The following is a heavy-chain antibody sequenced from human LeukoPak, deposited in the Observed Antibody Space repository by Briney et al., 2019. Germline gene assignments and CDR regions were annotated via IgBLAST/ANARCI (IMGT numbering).Heavy chain of an antibody. CDR3: ARDTPPYYDFWSGYYRHFDY. V-gene: IGHV3-21*01. CDR1: GFTFSSYS. CDR2: ISSSSSYI. D-gene: IGHD3-3*01. J-gene: IGHJ4*02. Sequence: GGSLRLSCAASGFTFSSYSMNWVRQAPGKGLEWVSSISSSSSYIYYADSVKGRFTISRDNAKNSLYLQMNGLRAEDTAVYYCARDTPPYYDFWSGYYRHFDYWGQGTLVTVSS.